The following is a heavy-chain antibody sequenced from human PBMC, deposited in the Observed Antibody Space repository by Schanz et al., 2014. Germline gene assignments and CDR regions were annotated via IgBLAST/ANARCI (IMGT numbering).Heavy chain of an antibody. Sequence: EVQLVESGGGLVQPGRSLRLSCAASGFTFSDSWMHWVRQAPGKGLVWVSRTSNDGSFTTFADSVKGRFTISRDNSKNTVFLQMSSLRADDTALYYCAKDIGGAVAAPVYDSRGQGTLVTVSS. CDR1: GFTFSDSW. CDR3: AKDIGGAVAAPVYDS. D-gene: IGHD2-15*01. J-gene: IGHJ4*02. CDR2: TSNDGSFT. V-gene: IGHV3-74*02.